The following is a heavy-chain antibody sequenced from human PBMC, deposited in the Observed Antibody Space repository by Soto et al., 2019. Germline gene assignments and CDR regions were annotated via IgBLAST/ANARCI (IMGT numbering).Heavy chain of an antibody. CDR3: ARLGGNHYNWFDP. CDR2: IYYSGST. CDR1: GGSISSSSYY. J-gene: IGHJ5*02. Sequence: LTCTVSGGSISSSSYYWGWIRQPPGKGLEWIGSIYYSGSTYYNPSLKSRVTISVDMSRNQFSLRLTSVVAADTAVYYCARLGGNHYNWFDPWGQGTLVTVSS. V-gene: IGHV4-39*01. D-gene: IGHD1-26*01.